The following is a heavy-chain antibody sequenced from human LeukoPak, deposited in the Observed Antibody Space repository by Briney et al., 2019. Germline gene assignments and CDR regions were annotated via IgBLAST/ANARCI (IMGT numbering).Heavy chain of an antibody. Sequence: ASVKVSCKASGYTFTSYGISWVRQAPGQGLESMGCISAYNGNTNYAQKLQGRVTMTTDTSTSTAYMELRSLRSDDTAVYYCARDDYGDYETSYYYYGMDVWGKGTTVTVSS. J-gene: IGHJ6*04. CDR2: ISAYNGNT. D-gene: IGHD4-17*01. CDR3: ARDDYGDYETSYYYYGMDV. CDR1: GYTFTSYG. V-gene: IGHV1-18*04.